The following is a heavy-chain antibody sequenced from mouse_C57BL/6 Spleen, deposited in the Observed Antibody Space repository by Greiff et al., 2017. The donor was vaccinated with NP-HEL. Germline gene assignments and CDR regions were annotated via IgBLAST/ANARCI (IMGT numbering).Heavy chain of an antibody. D-gene: IGHD1-1*01. V-gene: IGHV1-69*01. CDR1: GYTFTSYW. CDR3: ARMGYYYGSSYRYFEG. Sequence: QVQLQQPGAELVMPGASVKLSCKASGYTFTSYWMHWVKQRPGHGLEWIGEIDPSGSYTNYNHNVKGKSTLPGDKSSSTAYRKLSSLTSENSAVYYSARMGYYYGSSYRYFEGWGTGTTVTVAS. J-gene: IGHJ1*03. CDR2: IDPSGSYT.